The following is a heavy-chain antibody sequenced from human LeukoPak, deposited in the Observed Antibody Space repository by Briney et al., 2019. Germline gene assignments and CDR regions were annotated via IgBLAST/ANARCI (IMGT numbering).Heavy chain of an antibody. CDR3: ARIYYDSRGYYYNDY. J-gene: IGHJ4*02. V-gene: IGHV1-2*02. CDR2: INPHSGGT. CDR1: GYPFTAYY. Sequence: ASVKVSCTTSGYPFTAYYVYWVRQAPGQGLEWMGWINPHSGGTNYAQRFQGRVAMTRDTSINTAYMELSRLRSDDTAMYYCARIYYDSRGYYYNDYWGQGTLVTVSS. D-gene: IGHD3-22*01.